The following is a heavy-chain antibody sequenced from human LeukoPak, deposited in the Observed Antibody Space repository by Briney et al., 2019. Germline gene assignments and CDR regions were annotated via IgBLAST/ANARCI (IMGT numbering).Heavy chain of an antibody. D-gene: IGHD1-26*01. CDR1: GYTLTRYA. Sequence: GASVKVSCKASGYTLTRYAVNWVRQAPGQGLEWMGWINTNTGNPTYAQGFTGRFVFSLDTSVSTAYLQISSLKAEDTAVYYCARERSVYYYYYGMDVWGQGTTVTVSS. CDR3: ARERSVYYYYYGMDV. J-gene: IGHJ6*02. V-gene: IGHV7-4-1*02. CDR2: INTNTGNP.